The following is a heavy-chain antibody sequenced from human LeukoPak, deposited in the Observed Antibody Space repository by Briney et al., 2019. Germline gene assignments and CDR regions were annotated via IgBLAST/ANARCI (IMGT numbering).Heavy chain of an antibody. D-gene: IGHD2-21*02. CDR3: ARDHRVWVTAISGY. V-gene: IGHV3-30-3*01. CDR2: ISYDGSNK. CDR1: GFTFSSYA. Sequence: GGSLRLSRAASGFTFSSYAMHWVRQAPGKGLEWVAVISYDGSNKYYADSVKGRFTISRDNSKNTLYLQMNSLRAEDTAVYYCARDHRVWVTAISGYWGQGTLVTVSS. J-gene: IGHJ4*02.